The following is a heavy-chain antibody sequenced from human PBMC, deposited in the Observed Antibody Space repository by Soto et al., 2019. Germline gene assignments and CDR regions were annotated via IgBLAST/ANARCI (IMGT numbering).Heavy chain of an antibody. V-gene: IGHV4-59*01. Sequence: QVQLQESGPGLVKPSETLSLTCAVSGDSISSYYCMWIRQPPGKGLESIGYLYYGRSANYNPSLNGRVTSSVDTSTIQCSLTLSSMPAADTAVYYCALRSMAVVPEYWGQGTLVTVSS. CDR1: GDSISSYY. CDR3: ALRSMAVVPEY. D-gene: IGHD3-22*01. CDR2: LYYGRSA. J-gene: IGHJ4*02.